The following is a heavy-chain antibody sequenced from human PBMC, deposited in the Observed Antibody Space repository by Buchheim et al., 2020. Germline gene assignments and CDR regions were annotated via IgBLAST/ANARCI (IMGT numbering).Heavy chain of an antibody. D-gene: IGHD5-12*01. CDR1: GFTFSHYE. J-gene: IGHJ4*02. CDR2: ISGSGSAT. Sequence: EVHLVASGGGLVQPGGSLRLSCAASGFTFSHYEMNWVRQAPGKGLECVAYISGSGSATFYANSVKGRFTISRDNADNSLYLHMNSLRAEDTAVYYCAITTAGKRFSASGPPSPSWGQGTL. V-gene: IGHV3-48*03. CDR3: AITTAGKRFSASGPPSPS.